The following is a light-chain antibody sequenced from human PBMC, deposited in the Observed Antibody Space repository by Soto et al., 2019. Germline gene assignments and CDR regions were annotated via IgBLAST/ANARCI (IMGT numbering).Light chain of an antibody. CDR3: QSYDSSLSGVI. V-gene: IGLV1-40*01. CDR2: GNS. Sequence: VLTQPPSVSGAPGQRVTISCTGSSSNIGAGYDVHWYQQLPGTAPKLLIYGNSNRPSGVPDRFSGSKSGTSASLAITGLQAEDEADYYCQSYDSSLSGVIFGGGTKVTVL. CDR1: SSNIGAGYD. J-gene: IGLJ2*01.